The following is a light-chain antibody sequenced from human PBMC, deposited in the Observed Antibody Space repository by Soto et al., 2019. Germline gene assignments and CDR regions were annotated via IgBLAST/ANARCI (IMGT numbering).Light chain of an antibody. V-gene: IGLV2-14*03. CDR2: DVT. Sequence: QSVLTQPASVSVSPGQSIAISCTGTSSDVGAYNYVSWYQHHPGKAPKLMIYDVTNRPSGVSNRFSGSKSGNTASLTISGLQADDEADYYCSSYTSSYTYVFGTGTKVTVL. CDR3: SSYTSSYTYV. CDR1: SSDVGAYNY. J-gene: IGLJ1*01.